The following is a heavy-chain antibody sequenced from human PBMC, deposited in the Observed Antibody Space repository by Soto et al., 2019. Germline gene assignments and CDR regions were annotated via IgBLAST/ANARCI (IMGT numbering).Heavy chain of an antibody. V-gene: IGHV1-18*04. CDR1: GYTFTSYG. Sequence: GASVKVSCKASGYTFTSYGISWLRQSPGQGLERVGWISAYNGNTNYAQKLQGRVTMTTDTSTSTAYMELRSLSSDDTAASYGARGMGLLWFGELLLSNDNYCDCGMHGRGLGTTGTVS. J-gene: IGHJ6*02. CDR2: ISAYNGNT. D-gene: IGHD3-10*01. CDR3: ARGMGLLWFGELLLSNDNYCDCGMHG.